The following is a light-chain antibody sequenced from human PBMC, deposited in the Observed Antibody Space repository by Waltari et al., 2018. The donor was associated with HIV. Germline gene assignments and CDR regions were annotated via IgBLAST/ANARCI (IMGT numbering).Light chain of an antibody. V-gene: IGLV1-51*01. CDR3: GTWDSSVSAGV. Sequence: QSVLTQPPSVPAAPGPKVTFSCSGRTSNIGNNFVYCYQQLPDAAPKLIIYDNNKRPSWVPDRFSGAKSATSATLAITGLQTGDEADYYCGTWDSSVSAGVFGGGTKLTVL. CDR1: TSNIGNNF. CDR2: DNN. J-gene: IGLJ2*01.